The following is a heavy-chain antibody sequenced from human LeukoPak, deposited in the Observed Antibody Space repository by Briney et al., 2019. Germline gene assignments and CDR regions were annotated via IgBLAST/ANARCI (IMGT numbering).Heavy chain of an antibody. CDR1: GGSISDYY. D-gene: IGHD6-19*01. V-gene: IGHV4-4*07. CDR2: IYTSGST. CDR3: ARDKWLPYYYYMDV. Sequence: SETLSLTCTVSGGSISDYYWSWIRQPAGKGLEWIGRIYTSGSTNYNPSLKSRVTISVDTSKNQFSLKLSSVTAADTAVYYCARDKWLPYYYYMDVWGKGTTVTVSS. J-gene: IGHJ6*03.